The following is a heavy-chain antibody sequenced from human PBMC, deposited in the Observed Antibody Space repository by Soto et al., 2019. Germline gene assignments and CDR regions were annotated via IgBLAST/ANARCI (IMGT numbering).Heavy chain of an antibody. CDR1: EYSFTDYW. CDR2: IYPGDSDA. CDR3: ARQADYNILTGYFYYFDY. J-gene: IGHJ4*02. D-gene: IGHD3-9*01. Sequence: PGESLKISCKSSEYSFTDYWIGWVRQMPGKGLEWMGIIYPGDSDARYSPSFQGQVTISVDTSINTAFLRWNSLTASDTAMYYCARQADYNILTGYFYYFDYWGQGSLVTVSS. V-gene: IGHV5-51*01.